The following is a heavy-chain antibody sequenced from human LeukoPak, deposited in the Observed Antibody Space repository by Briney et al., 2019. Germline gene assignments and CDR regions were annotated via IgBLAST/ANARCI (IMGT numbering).Heavy chain of an antibody. CDR3: AKSHNYFDTRAHDS. Sequence: GGSLRLSCAASGFTFSSYAMSWVRQAPGKGLEWVSAISGSDGSTYYADSVKGRFTISRDNSMNTLYLQMNSLRPEDTAVYYCAKSHNYFDTRAHDSWGQGTLVTVSS. CDR1: GFTFSSYA. V-gene: IGHV3-23*01. J-gene: IGHJ4*02. CDR2: ISGSDGST. D-gene: IGHD3-22*01.